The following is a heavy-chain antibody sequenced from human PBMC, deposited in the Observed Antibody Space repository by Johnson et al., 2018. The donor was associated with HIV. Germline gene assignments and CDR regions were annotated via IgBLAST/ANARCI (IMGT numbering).Heavy chain of an antibody. CDR2: ISCDGTNK. Sequence: QVQLVESGGGVVQPGTSLRVSCAVSGLIFSTYYVRQAPGKGLEWVTLISCDGTNKYSADSVKGRFTISRDNSKNTLYLQMNSLRAEDSAVYYCAREEYYYDNSGLMNQWKAFDIWGQGTVITVSS. CDR3: AREEYYYDNSGLMNQWKAFDI. CDR1: GLIFSTY. J-gene: IGHJ3*02. V-gene: IGHV3-30-3*01. D-gene: IGHD3-22*01.